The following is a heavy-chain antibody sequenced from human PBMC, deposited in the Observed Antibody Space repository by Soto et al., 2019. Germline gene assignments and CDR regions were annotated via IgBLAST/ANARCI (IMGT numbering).Heavy chain of an antibody. V-gene: IGHV3-30*18. CDR2: ISYDGSNK. CDR1: GFTFSSYG. J-gene: IGHJ6*02. D-gene: IGHD1-7*01. CDR3: AKEELELPYYYYYGMDV. Sequence: QVQLVESGGGVVQPGRSLRLSCAASGFTFSSYGMHWVRQAPGKGLEWVAVISYDGSNKYYADSVKGRFTISRDNSKNTLYLQMNSLRAEDTAVYYCAKEELELPYYYYYGMDVWGQGTTVTVSS.